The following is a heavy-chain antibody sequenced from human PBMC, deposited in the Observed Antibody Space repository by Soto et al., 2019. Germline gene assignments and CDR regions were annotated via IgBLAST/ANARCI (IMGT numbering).Heavy chain of an antibody. CDR2: IYHSGST. CDR3: ARGDSAYDPLDY. Sequence: QVQLQESGPGLVKPSGTLSLTCAVSGGSISSSNWWSWVRQPPGKGLEWIGEIYHSGSTNYNPSLPRRVTISVDKSKNQFSLKLSSVTAADTAVYYCARGDSAYDPLDYWGQGTLVTVSS. V-gene: IGHV4-4*02. CDR1: GGSISSSNW. D-gene: IGHD5-12*01. J-gene: IGHJ4*02.